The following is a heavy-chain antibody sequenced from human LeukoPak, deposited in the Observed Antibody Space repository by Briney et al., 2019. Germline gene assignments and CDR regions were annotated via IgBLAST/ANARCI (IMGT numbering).Heavy chain of an antibody. D-gene: IGHD3-22*01. CDR1: GGSISSYY. CDR3: VRVGWYYYDSSGYYFDAFDI. Sequence: KPSETLSLTCTVSGGSISSYYWSWIRQPPGKGLEWIGYIYYSGSTNYNPSLKSRVTISVDTSKNQFSLKLSSVTAADTAVYYCVRVGWYYYDSSGYYFDAFDIWGQGTMVTVSS. J-gene: IGHJ3*02. V-gene: IGHV4-59*01. CDR2: IYYSGST.